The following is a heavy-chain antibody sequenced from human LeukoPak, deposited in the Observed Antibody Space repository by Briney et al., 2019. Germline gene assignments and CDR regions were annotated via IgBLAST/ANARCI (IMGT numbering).Heavy chain of an antibody. CDR2: INHSGST. CDR3: ARRGNWGSGFNY. Sequence: SETLSLTCAVYGGXFSGYYCSWIRQPPGKGLEWIGEINHSGSTNYNPSLKSRVTISVDTSKNQFSLKLSSVTAADTAVYYCARRGNWGSGFNYWGQGTLVTVSS. J-gene: IGHJ4*02. V-gene: IGHV4-34*01. CDR1: GGXFSGYY. D-gene: IGHD7-27*01.